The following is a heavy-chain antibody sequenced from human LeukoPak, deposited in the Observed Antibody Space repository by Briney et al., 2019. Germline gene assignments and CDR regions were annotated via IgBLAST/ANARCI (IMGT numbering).Heavy chain of an antibody. Sequence: GGSLRLSCAASGFTFSSYWMHWVRQAPGKGQVWVSHINSDGSSTNYADSVKGRFTISRDNAKNTLYLQMNSLRAEDTAVYYCARTGIAARPTVWFDPWGQGTLVTVSS. V-gene: IGHV3-74*01. J-gene: IGHJ5*02. CDR1: GFTFSSYW. CDR2: INSDGSST. D-gene: IGHD6-6*01. CDR3: ARTGIAARPTVWFDP.